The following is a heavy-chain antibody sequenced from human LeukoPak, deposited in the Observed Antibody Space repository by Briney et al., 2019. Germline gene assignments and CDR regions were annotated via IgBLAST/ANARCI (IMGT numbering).Heavy chain of an antibody. J-gene: IGHJ4*02. CDR3: ALSLGY. CDR2: SRNKANSYTT. V-gene: IGHV3-72*01. Sequence: GGSLRLSCAASGFTFSDHSMHWVRQAPGKGLEWAGRSRNKANSYTTEYAASVKGRFTISRDDSKDSLYLQMNSLKPEDTAVYYCALSLGYWGQGTLVTVSS. CDR1: GFTFSDHS.